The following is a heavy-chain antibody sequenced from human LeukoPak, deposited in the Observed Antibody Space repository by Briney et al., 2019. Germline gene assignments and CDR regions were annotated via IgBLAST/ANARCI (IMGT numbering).Heavy chain of an antibody. D-gene: IGHD6-13*01. CDR3: ARALIAAAGNFYYYYGMDV. J-gene: IGHJ6*02. CDR1: GRTFSSYA. V-gene: IGHV1-69*04. Sequence: ASVKPSCKASGRTFSSYAIIWVRQAPGHGLEWMGRIIPILGIATYAQKFQGRVTITADKSTSTAYMELSSLRSEDTAVYYCARALIAAAGNFYYYYGMDVWGQGTTVTVSS. CDR2: IIPILGIA.